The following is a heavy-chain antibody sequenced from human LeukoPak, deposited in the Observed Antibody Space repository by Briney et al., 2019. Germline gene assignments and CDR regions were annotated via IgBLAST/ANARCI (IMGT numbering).Heavy chain of an antibody. CDR2: ISYDGSNK. CDR1: GFTFSSYA. CDR3: ARDPGGYGDYYFDY. D-gene: IGHD2-21*01. Sequence: GRSLRLSCAASGFTFSSYAMHWVRQAPGKGLEWVAVISYDGSNKYYADSVKGRFTISRDNSKNTLYLQMNSLRAEAPAVYYCARDPGGYGDYYFDYWGQGTPVTVSS. J-gene: IGHJ4*02. V-gene: IGHV3-30*04.